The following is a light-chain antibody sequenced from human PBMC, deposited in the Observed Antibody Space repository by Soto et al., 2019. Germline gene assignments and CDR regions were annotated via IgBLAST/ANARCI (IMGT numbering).Light chain of an antibody. Sequence: EIVLTQSPATLSLSPGERATLSCSASQSVSSYLAWYQQKPGQAPRLLIYDASNRATGIPARFSGSGSGTDLTLTISSLEPEDFAVYYCQQRSNWPPWTFGQGTKVEIK. CDR3: QQRSNWPPWT. J-gene: IGKJ1*01. CDR1: QSVSSY. CDR2: DAS. V-gene: IGKV3-11*01.